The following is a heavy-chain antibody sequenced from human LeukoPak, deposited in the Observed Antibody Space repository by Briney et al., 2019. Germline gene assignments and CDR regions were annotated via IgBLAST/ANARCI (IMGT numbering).Heavy chain of an antibody. CDR2: ISWNSGSI. CDR1: GFTFDDYA. V-gene: IGHV3-9*01. J-gene: IGHJ4*02. D-gene: IGHD2-15*01. CDR3: AKAVAPVVVAATLHY. Sequence: PGGSLRLSCAASGFTFDDYAMHWVRQAPGKGREWVSGISWNSGSIGYADSVKGRFTISRDNAKNSLYLQMNSLRAEDTALYYCAKAVAPVVVAATLHYWGQGTLVTVSS.